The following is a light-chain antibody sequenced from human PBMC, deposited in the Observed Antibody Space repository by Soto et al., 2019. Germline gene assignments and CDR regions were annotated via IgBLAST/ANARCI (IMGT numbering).Light chain of an antibody. CDR3: QQANSFPFT. V-gene: IGKV1-12*02. CDR2: AAS. J-gene: IGKJ3*01. CDR1: QVINNW. Sequence: DIQMTQSPSSVSASVGDRVTITCRASQVINNWLAWYQQKPGKAPNLLIYAASTLQTGVPSRFSGSGSGTDFTLTISSLQPEDFATYYCQQANSFPFTFGPGPKVDIK.